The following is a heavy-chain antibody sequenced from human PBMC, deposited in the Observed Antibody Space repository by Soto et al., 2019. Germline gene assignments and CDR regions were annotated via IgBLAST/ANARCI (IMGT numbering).Heavy chain of an antibody. Sequence: GWSLRLSCEASGFTFSRVSMNWARQVPGKGLEWVASISSGSSDTWYADSVKGRFIISRDNAQNSLFLQMNTLRPEDTAMYYCARVAYWGPGTQVTVSS. CDR1: GFTFSRVS. CDR2: ISSGSSDT. V-gene: IGHV3-21*01. CDR3: ARVAY. J-gene: IGHJ4*02.